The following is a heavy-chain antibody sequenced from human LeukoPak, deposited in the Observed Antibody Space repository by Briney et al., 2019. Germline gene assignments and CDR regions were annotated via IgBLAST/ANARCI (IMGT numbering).Heavy chain of an antibody. CDR2: ISGSGGST. D-gene: IGHD6-19*01. CDR1: GFTFSTYA. V-gene: IGHV3-23*01. Sequence: GGSLRLSCAASGFTFSTYAMSWVHQAAGKGLEWVSAISGSGGSTYYADSVKGRFTISRDNSKNTLYLQMNSLRAEDTAVYYCAKDDHGGSGWRDYFDYWGQGTLVTVSS. CDR3: AKDDHGGSGWRDYFDY. J-gene: IGHJ4*02.